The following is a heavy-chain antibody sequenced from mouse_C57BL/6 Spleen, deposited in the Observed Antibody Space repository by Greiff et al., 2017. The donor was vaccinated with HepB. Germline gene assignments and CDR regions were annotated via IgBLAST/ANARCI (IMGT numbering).Heavy chain of an antibody. J-gene: IGHJ3*01. D-gene: IGHD2-4*01. Sequence: DVQLQQSGPELVKPGASVKISCKASGYTFTDYYMNWVKQSHGKSLEWIGDINPNNGGTSYNQKFKGKATLTVDKSSSTAYMELRSLTSEDSAVYYCARFGAYDYSFAYWGQGTLVTVSA. CDR3: ARFGAYDYSFAY. V-gene: IGHV1-26*01. CDR1: GYTFTDYY. CDR2: INPNNGGT.